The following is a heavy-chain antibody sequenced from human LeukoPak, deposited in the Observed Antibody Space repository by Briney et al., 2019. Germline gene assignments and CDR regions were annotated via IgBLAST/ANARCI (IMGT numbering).Heavy chain of an antibody. CDR3: ASYRYGVKYFQH. Sequence: SETLSLTCAVYGGSFGGYYWRWIRQPPGKGPEWIGEINHSGSTNYNPSLKSRVTISVDTSKNQFSLKLSSVTAADTAVYYCASYRYGVKYFQHWGQGTLVTVSS. V-gene: IGHV4-34*01. CDR1: GGSFGGYY. CDR2: INHSGST. J-gene: IGHJ1*01. D-gene: IGHD3-3*01.